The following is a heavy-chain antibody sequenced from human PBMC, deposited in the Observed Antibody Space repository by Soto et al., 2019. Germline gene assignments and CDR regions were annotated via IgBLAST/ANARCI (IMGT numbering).Heavy chain of an antibody. CDR1: GFTVSNLY. Sequence: EVQLVESGGGLVQSGGSLRLSCAASGFTVSNLYMTWVRQAPGKGLQWVAVISSGGSTYYADSVKGRFTISRDNSKNTLYLEMNSLRAEDTAVYYCARDTLGGAYDFLHGGQGTLVTVSS. J-gene: IGHJ4*02. CDR2: ISSGGST. D-gene: IGHD3-3*01. CDR3: ARDTLGGAYDFLH. V-gene: IGHV3-66*01.